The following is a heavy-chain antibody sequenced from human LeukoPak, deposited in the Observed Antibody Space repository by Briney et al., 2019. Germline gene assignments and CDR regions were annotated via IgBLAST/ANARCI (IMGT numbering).Heavy chain of an antibody. V-gene: IGHV3-30*02. CDR2: IKFDGSDK. D-gene: IGHD3-22*01. CDR3: STDPRLLLY. CDR1: GFTFSRND. Sequence: GGSLRLSCAASGFTFSRNDMDWVRQAPGKGLEWVTFIKFDGSDKYYADSVKGRFTISRDNAKKSLYLQMNSLRPDDTALYYCSTDPRLLLYWGHGTLVTVSS. J-gene: IGHJ4*01.